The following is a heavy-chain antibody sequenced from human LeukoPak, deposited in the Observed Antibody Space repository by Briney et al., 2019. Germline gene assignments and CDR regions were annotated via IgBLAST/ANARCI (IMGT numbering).Heavy chain of an antibody. CDR1: GGSISSYY. D-gene: IGHD3-3*01. CDR2: IYTSGCT. V-gene: IGHV4-4*07. J-gene: IGHJ5*02. CDR3: ARGPYDFWSAYWFDP. Sequence: SETLSRTCTVSGGSISSYYWSWIRQPAGKGLEWIGRIYTSGCTNYNPSLKSRVTMSVDTSKNQFSLKLSSVTAADTAVYYCARGPYDFWSAYWFDPWGQGTLVTVSS.